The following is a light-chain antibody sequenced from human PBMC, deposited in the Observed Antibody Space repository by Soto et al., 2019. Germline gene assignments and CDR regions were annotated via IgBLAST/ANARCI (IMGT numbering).Light chain of an antibody. J-gene: IGLJ2*01. V-gene: IGLV2-14*01. CDR1: DSDVGGYNY. Sequence: QSLLAQPASVAGSPGQSITISCTGRDSDVGGYNYVSWYQQHPGKAPKLMISEVTNRPSGVSNRFSGSKSGNTASLTISGLXAADEADYYCTSYSSSNTHVLFGGGTKVTVL. CDR2: EVT. CDR3: TSYSSSNTHVL.